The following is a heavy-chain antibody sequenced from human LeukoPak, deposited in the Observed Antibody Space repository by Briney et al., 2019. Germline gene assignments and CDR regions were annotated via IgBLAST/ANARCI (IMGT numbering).Heavy chain of an antibody. Sequence: ASVKVSCKASGGTFSSYAISWVRQAPGQGLEWMGGIISIFGTANYAQKFQGRVTITTDESTSTAYMELSSLRSEDTAVYYCARDPSRSSSHFDYWGQGTLVTVSS. J-gene: IGHJ4*02. CDR3: ARDPSRSSSHFDY. V-gene: IGHV1-69*05. CDR1: GGTFSSYA. D-gene: IGHD6-13*01. CDR2: IISIFGTA.